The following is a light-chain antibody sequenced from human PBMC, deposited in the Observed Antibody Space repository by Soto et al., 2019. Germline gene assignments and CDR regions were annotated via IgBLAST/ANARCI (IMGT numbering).Light chain of an antibody. V-gene: IGLV1-40*01. Sequence: QSVLTQPPSVSGAQGQRVTISCTGSSSNIGAGYDVHWYQQLPGTAPKLLIYVNSNRPSGVHDRFSGSKSGTSASLAITGLHAKDEADYYCHSYDSSLSGVVFGGGTKLTVL. J-gene: IGLJ2*01. CDR2: VNS. CDR3: HSYDSSLSGVV. CDR1: SSNIGAGYD.